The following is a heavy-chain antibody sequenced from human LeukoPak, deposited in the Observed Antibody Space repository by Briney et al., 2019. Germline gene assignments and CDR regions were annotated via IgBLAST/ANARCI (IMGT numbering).Heavy chain of an antibody. V-gene: IGHV4-4*07. CDR2: IYTSGST. CDR1: GGSISSYY. Sequence: PSETLSLTCTVSGGSISSYYWSWLRQPAGKGLEWIGRIYTSGSTNYNPSLKSRVTISVDTSKNQFSLKLSSVTAADTAVYYCARGEGHMVRGVISGYWGQGTLVTVSS. D-gene: IGHD3-10*01. J-gene: IGHJ4*02. CDR3: ARGEGHMVRGVISGY.